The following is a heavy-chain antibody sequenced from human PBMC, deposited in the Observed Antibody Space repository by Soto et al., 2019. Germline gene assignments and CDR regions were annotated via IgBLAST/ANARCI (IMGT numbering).Heavy chain of an antibody. CDR2: IKRKTDGETT. Sequence: EVQLVESGGGLVKPGGSLGLSCAASGFTFSNAWMRWVRQAPGKGLEWIGRIKRKTDGETTDYTAPVKGRFTISRDDSKNMVYLQMNSLKTEDTAIYYCSQGTWSPNATDFWGQGTLVTVSS. CDR3: SQGTWSPNATDF. D-gene: IGHD3-3*01. J-gene: IGHJ4*02. V-gene: IGHV3-15*01. CDR1: GFTFSNAW.